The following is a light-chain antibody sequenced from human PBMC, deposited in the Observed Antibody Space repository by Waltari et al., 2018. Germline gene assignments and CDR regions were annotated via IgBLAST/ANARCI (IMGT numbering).Light chain of an antibody. CDR3: QHYNAYRT. J-gene: IGKJ1*01. Sequence: DIQMTQPPSTLSASVGDRVIITCRASQSISTWLAWYQQKPGKAPKLLIFAASSLQTGVPSRFSGSGSGTEFTLTINSLQPDDFATYYCQHYNAYRTFGQGTKVEIK. CDR2: AAS. CDR1: QSISTW. V-gene: IGKV1-5*01.